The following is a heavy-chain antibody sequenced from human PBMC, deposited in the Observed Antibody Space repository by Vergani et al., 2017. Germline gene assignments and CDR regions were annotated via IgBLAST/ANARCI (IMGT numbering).Heavy chain of an antibody. CDR2: IMPSLGIA. V-gene: IGHV1-69*02. Sequence: QVQLVQSGAEVKKPGSSVKVSCKASGGTFSSYTISWVRQAPGQGLEWMGRIMPSLGIANYAQKFQGRVTITAAKSTRTAYMELSSLRSEDTAVYYFARASGSHLQNWFDPWGQGTLVTVSS. CDR3: ARASGSHLQNWFDP. J-gene: IGHJ5*02. D-gene: IGHD3-10*01. CDR1: GGTFSSYT.